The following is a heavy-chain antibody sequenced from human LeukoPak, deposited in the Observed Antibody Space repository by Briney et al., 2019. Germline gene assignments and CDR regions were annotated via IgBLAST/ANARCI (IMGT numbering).Heavy chain of an antibody. CDR2: IIPIFGTA. Sequence: SVKVSCKASGGTFSSYAISWVRQAPGQGLEWMGGIIPIFGTANYAQKFQGRVTITADESTSTAYMELSSLRSEDTAVYYCARGAPYDYGVNNAFDIWGQGTMVTVSS. V-gene: IGHV1-69*13. D-gene: IGHD4-17*01. CDR1: GGTFSSYA. CDR3: ARGAPYDYGVNNAFDI. J-gene: IGHJ3*02.